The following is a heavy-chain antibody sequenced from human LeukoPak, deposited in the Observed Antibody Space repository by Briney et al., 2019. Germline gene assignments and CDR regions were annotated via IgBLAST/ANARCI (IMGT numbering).Heavy chain of an antibody. V-gene: IGHV3-74*01. CDR1: GFTFSSYW. CDR2: INSDGSST. D-gene: IGHD3-22*01. CDR3: ARLPGSSGYYYFNY. Sequence: GGSLRLSCAASGFTFSSYWMHWVRQAPGEGLVWVSRINSDGSSTSYADSVKGRFTISRDTAKNTLYLQMNSLRAEDTAVYYCARLPGSSGYYYFNYWGQGTLVTVSS. J-gene: IGHJ4*02.